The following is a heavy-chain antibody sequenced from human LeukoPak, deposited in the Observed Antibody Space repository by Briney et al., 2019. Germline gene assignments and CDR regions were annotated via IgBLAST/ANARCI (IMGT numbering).Heavy chain of an antibody. V-gene: IGHV3-7*01. D-gene: IGHD6-19*01. CDR2: IKQDGSET. J-gene: IGHJ4*02. Sequence: PGGSLRLSCAASGFSFVNHWMSWVRQAPGKGLEWLANIKQDGSETYYLDSVKGRFTVSRDNAKNSLYLQMNSLRVEDTAVYYCAKVGRSGWPLDNWGQGTLVTVSS. CDR1: GFSFVNHW. CDR3: AKVGRSGWPLDN.